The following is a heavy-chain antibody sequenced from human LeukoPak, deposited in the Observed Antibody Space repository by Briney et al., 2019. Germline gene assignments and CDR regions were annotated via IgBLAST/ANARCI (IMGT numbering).Heavy chain of an antibody. D-gene: IGHD4-17*01. CDR3: ARLHGDYGNQYYYYGMDV. J-gene: IGHJ6*02. CDR1: GGSISSYY. Sequence: SETLSLTCTVSGGSISSYYWSWIRQPPGKGLEWIGYIYYSGSTNYKPSLKSRVTISVDTSKNQFSLKLSSVTAADTAVYYCARLHGDYGNQYYYYGMDVWGQGTTVTVSS. CDR2: IYYSGST. V-gene: IGHV4-59*01.